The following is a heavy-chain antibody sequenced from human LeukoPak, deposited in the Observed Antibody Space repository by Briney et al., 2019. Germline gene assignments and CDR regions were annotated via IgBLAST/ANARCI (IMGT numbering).Heavy chain of an antibody. V-gene: IGHV3-7*04. Sequence: GGSLRLSCAASEFTFSSYWMSWVRQAPGKGLEWVANIKQDGSEKYYVDSVKGRFTISRDKSQSTLYLQMNSLRAEDTAVYYCARGDIVATTIDYWGQGTLVTVSS. J-gene: IGHJ4*02. CDR3: ARGDIVATTIDY. D-gene: IGHD5-12*01. CDR2: IKQDGSEK. CDR1: EFTFSSYW.